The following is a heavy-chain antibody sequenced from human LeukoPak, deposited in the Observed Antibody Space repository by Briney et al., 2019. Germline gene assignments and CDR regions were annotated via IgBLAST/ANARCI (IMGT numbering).Heavy chain of an antibody. D-gene: IGHD3-22*01. CDR1: GGSISSYY. CDR3: ARNSGGNYDSSGYYYGY. J-gene: IGHJ4*02. CDR2: INHSGST. Sequence: PSETLSLTCTVSGGSISSYYWSWIRQPPGKGLEWIGEINHSGSTNYNPSLKSRVTISVDTSKNQFSLKLSSVTAADTAVYYCARNSGGNYDSSGYYYGYWGQGTLVTVSS. V-gene: IGHV4-34*01.